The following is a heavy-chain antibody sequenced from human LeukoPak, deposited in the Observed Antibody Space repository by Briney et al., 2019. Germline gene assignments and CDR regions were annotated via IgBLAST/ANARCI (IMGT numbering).Heavy chain of an antibody. J-gene: IGHJ4*02. CDR1: GYTFTSYA. D-gene: IGHD6-19*01. V-gene: IGHV1-3*03. CDR2: INVGNGNT. Sequence: ASVKVSCKASGYTFTSYAMHWVRQAPGQRLEWMGWINVGNGNTKYSQDFQGRVTITRDTSASTAYMELSSLRPEDTAVFYCAKAGGVAATYRPDYWGQGTLVTVSS. CDR3: AKAGGVAATYRPDY.